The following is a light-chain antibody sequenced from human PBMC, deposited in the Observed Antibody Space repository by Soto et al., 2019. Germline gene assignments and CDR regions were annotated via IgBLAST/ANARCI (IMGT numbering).Light chain of an antibody. CDR1: QSVSSSY. J-gene: IGKJ4*01. V-gene: IGKV3-20*01. CDR2: DAS. CDR3: QHYGYSPA. Sequence: EIVLTQSPGTLSLSPGERATLSCRASQSVSSSYLAWYQQKPGQAPRLLIYDASSRATGIPDRFSGSGSGTDFPLTISRLEPEEFAVYYCQHYGYSPAFGGGTKVEIK.